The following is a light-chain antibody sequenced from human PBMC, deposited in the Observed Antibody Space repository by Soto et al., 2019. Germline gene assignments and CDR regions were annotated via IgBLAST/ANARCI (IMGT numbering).Light chain of an antibody. CDR2: EVT. Sequence: QSALTQPSSASGSPGQSVTISCTGTSSDVGGYNFVSWYHQHPGKAPKLIIYEVTKRPSGVPDRFSGSKSGNTASLTVSGLQAEDEADYYCSSFAGNDIPVVFGGGTKLTVL. CDR3: SSFAGNDIPVV. CDR1: SSDVGGYNF. V-gene: IGLV2-8*01. J-gene: IGLJ2*01.